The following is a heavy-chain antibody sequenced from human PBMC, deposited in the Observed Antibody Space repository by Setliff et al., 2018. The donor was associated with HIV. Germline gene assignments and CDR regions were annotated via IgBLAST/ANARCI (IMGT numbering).Heavy chain of an antibody. V-gene: IGHV3-74*01. CDR3: TRAPPSTVVTFFDY. J-gene: IGHJ4*02. CDR1: GFTLENFW. CDR2: INSDGSTT. D-gene: IGHD3-10*01. Sequence: LKIYCAASGFTLENFWMHWVRQAPGKGLEWISRINSDGSTTDYARSVKGRFTISRDNATNTLFLQMNTLRAEDTAVYYCTRAPPSTVVTFFDYWGQGALVTVSS.